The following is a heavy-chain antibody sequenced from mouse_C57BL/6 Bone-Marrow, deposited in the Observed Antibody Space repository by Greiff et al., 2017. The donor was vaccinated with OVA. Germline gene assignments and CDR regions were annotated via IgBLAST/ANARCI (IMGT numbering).Heavy chain of an antibody. D-gene: IGHD2-4*01. V-gene: IGHV1-15*01. CDR3: TRRGLRLTY. CDR2: IDPETGGT. CDR1: GYTFTDYE. Sequence: QVHVKQSGAELVRPGASVTLSCKASGYTFTDYEMHWVKQTPVHGLEWIGAIDPETGGTAYNQKFKGKAILTADKSSSTAYMELRSLTSEDSAVYYCTRRGLRLTYWGQGTLVTVSA. J-gene: IGHJ3*01.